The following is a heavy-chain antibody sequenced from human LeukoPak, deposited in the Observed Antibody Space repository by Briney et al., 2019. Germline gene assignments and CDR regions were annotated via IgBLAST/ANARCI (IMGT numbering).Heavy chain of an antibody. Sequence: SGPTLVKPTQTLTLTCTFSGFSLSTSGVGVGWIRQPPGKALEGLALIYWDDGKRYSPSLKSRLTITKDTSKNQVVLTMTNMDPVDTATYYCAHRDSSWGLFDYWSQGTRVTVSS. J-gene: IGHJ4*02. CDR1: GFSLSTSGVG. D-gene: IGHD6-13*01. CDR3: AHRDSSWGLFDY. CDR2: IYWDDGK. V-gene: IGHV2-5*02.